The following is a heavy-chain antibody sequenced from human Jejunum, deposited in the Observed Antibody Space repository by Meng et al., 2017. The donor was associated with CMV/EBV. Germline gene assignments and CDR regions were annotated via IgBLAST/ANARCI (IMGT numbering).Heavy chain of an antibody. CDR2: IKQDGSEK. D-gene: IGHD4/OR15-4a*01. Sequence: GFTFNNYWMSWVRQAPGKGLEWVANIKQDGSEKYYVDSVEGRFTISRDNAKNSLYLQMNSLRAEDTAFYYCARVNDYGGAHYGMDVWGQGTTVTVSS. V-gene: IGHV3-7*01. CDR3: ARVNDYGGAHYGMDV. CDR1: GFTFNNYW. J-gene: IGHJ6*02.